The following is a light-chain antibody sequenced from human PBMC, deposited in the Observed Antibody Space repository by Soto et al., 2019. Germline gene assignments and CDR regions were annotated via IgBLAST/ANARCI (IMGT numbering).Light chain of an antibody. J-gene: IGKJ3*01. V-gene: IGKV3-15*01. Sequence: EIVMTQSPATLSVSPGERATLSCRASHSVTSNLAWYQQRPGQAPRLLIYGASTRATGIPARFSGSGSGTEFSLTISSLQSEDFAVYYGQQYNKWPLFTFGPGTRVDMK. CDR2: GAS. CDR3: QQYNKWPLFT. CDR1: HSVTSN.